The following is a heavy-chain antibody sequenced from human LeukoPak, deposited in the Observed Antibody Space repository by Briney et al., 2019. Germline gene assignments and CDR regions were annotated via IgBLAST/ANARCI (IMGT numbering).Heavy chain of an antibody. V-gene: IGHV3-74*01. CDR3: ARDRFDP. J-gene: IGHJ5*02. Sequence: PGGSLRLSYAASGFTFSDYWMHWVRQAPGKGLVWVSRISSDGSYTSYADSVKGRFTISRDNSENTLYLQMNSLRAEDTAVYYCARDRFDPWGQGTLVTVSS. CDR2: ISSDGSYT. CDR1: GFTFSDYW.